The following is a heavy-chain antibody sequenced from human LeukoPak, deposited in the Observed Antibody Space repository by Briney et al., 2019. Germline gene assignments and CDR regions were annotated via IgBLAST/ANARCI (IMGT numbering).Heavy chain of an antibody. CDR1: GFTFSSYA. V-gene: IGHV3-23*01. Sequence: GASLRLSCAASGFTFSSYAMSWVRQAPGKGLEWVSAISGSGGSTYYADSGKGRFTISRDNSKNTLYLQMNSLRAEDTAVYYCAKDRSGRYSSSWYYDYWGQGTLVTVSS. D-gene: IGHD6-13*01. CDR2: ISGSGGST. CDR3: AKDRSGRYSSSWYYDY. J-gene: IGHJ4*02.